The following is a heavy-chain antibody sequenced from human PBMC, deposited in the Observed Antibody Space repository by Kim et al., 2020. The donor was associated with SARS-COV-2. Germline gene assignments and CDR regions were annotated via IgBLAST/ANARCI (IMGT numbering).Heavy chain of an antibody. J-gene: IGHJ5*02. CDR2: T. D-gene: IGHD4-17*01. Sequence: TTNTPPLKSRVTISVDTSKNQFSLNINYVPAADTAVYYCTREIAGTTVDAWGQGTLVTVSS. V-gene: IGHV4-61*02. CDR3: TREIAGTTVDA.